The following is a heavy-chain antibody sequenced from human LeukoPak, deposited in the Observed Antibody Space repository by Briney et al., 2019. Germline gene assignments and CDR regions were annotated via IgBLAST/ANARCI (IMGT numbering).Heavy chain of an antibody. V-gene: IGHV3-33*06. J-gene: IGHJ4*02. Sequence: PGGSLRLSCAASGFTFSSYGMHWVRQAPGKGLEGVAVIWYDGSNKYYADSVKGRFTISRDNSKNTLYLQMNSLRAEDTAVYYCAKDQGYYYDSSGDKGYWGQGTLVTVSS. CDR1: GFTFSSYG. D-gene: IGHD3-22*01. CDR2: IWYDGSNK. CDR3: AKDQGYYYDSSGDKGY.